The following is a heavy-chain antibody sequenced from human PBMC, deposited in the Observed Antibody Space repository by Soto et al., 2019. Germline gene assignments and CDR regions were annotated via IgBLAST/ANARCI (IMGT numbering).Heavy chain of an antibody. Sequence: GGSLRLSCAASGFTFSNAWMSWVRQAPGKGLEWVGRIKSKTDGGTTDYAAPVKGRFTISRDDSKNTLYLQMNSLKTEDTAVYYCTTDNPIAAAGTYYYYYYMDVWGKGTTVTVSS. CDR3: TTDNPIAAAGTYYYYYYMDV. CDR1: GFTFSNAW. CDR2: IKSKTDGGTT. D-gene: IGHD6-13*01. V-gene: IGHV3-15*01. J-gene: IGHJ6*03.